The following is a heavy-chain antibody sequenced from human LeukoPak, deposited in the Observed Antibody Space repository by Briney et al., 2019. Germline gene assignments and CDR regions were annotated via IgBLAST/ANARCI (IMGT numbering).Heavy chain of an antibody. D-gene: IGHD1-1*01. CDR1: GGSISSYY. J-gene: IGHJ4*02. CDR2: IYYSGNT. Sequence: SETLSLTCTVSGGSISSYYWSWVRRPPGKGLEWIGYIYYSGNTNYNPSLKSRLTMSADRSRNQFSLNLNSVTAADTAVYYCARINWHYFDYWCQGILVTVSS. V-gene: IGHV4-59*08. CDR3: ARINWHYFDY.